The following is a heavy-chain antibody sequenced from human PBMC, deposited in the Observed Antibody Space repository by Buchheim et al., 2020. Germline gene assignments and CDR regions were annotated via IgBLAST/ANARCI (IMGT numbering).Heavy chain of an antibody. J-gene: IGHJ6*02. V-gene: IGHV3-21*01. CDR2: ISSSSSYI. Sequence: EVQLVESGGGLVKPGGSLRLSCAASGFTFSSYSMNWVRQAPGKGLEWVSSISSSSSYIYYADSVKGRFTISSDNAKNSLYLQMNSLRAEDTAVYYCARDSIAYYDILTGYYHQKGHGMDVWGQGTT. CDR3: ARDSIAYYDILTGYYHQKGHGMDV. CDR1: GFTFSSYS. D-gene: IGHD3-9*01.